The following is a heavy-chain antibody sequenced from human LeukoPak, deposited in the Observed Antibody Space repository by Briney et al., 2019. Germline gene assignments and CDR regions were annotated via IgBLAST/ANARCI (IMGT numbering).Heavy chain of an antibody. V-gene: IGHV3-7*01. CDR2: IKQDGSEK. CDR3: ARKPYDSSGLGFDY. Sequence: PGGSLRLSCAASGFTFSSYWMSWVRQAPGKGLEWVANIKQDGSEKYYVDSVKGRFTISRDNAKNSLYLQMNSLRAEDTAVYYCARKPYDSSGLGFDYWGQGTLVTVSS. J-gene: IGHJ4*02. D-gene: IGHD3-22*01. CDR1: GFTFSSYW.